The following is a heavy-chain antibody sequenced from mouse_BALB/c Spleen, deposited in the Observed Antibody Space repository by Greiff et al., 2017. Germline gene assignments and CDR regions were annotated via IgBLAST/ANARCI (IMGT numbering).Heavy chain of an antibody. J-gene: IGHJ2*01. Sequence: EVQVVESGGGLVQPGGSLRLSCATSGFTFTDYYMSWVRQPPGKALEWLGFIRNKANGYTTEYSASVKGRFTISRDNSQSILYLQMNTLRAEDSATYYCARAPYYGSSFDYWGQGTTLTVSS. CDR3: ARAPYYGSSFDY. D-gene: IGHD1-1*01. CDR2: IRNKANGYTT. V-gene: IGHV7-3*02. CDR1: GFTFTDYY.